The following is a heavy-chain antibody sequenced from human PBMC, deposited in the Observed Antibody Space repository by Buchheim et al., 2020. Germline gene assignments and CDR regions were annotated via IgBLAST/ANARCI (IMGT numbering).Heavy chain of an antibody. CDR3: ARTLGGYCSGGSCYPYYFDY. D-gene: IGHD2-15*01. V-gene: IGHV4-59*01. Sequence: QVQLQESGPGLVKPSETLSLTCTVSGGSISSYYWSWIRQPPGKGLEWIGYIYYSGSTNYNPSLKSRVTLSVATSKNPSSLHLSSVTAADTAVYYCARTLGGYCSGGSCYPYYFDYWGQGTL. CDR2: IYYSGST. J-gene: IGHJ4*02. CDR1: GGSISSYY.